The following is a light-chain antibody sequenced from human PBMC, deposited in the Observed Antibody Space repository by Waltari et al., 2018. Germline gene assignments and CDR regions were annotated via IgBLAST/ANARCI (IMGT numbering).Light chain of an antibody. J-gene: IGKJ3*01. CDR2: EAS. CDR3: QHYYSTPFI. CDR1: QGITND. V-gene: IGKV1-27*01. Sequence: DIQMTQSPSSLSASVGDRVTITCRASQGITNDLAWYQQKPGETPKLLIYEASSLQGWIPSRFSGSGSGTDFTLTISSLQSEDFATYYCQHYYSTPFIFGPGTRLDIK.